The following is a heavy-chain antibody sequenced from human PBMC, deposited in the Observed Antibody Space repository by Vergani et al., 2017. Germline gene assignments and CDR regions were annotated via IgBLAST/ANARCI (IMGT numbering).Heavy chain of an antibody. CDR3: ARGSIVVVPAAKGDWFDP. CDR1: GGSFSGYY. V-gene: IGHV4-34*01. Sequence: QVQLQQWGAGLLKPSETLSLTCAVYGGSFSGYYWSWIRQPPGKGLEWIGEINHSGSTNYNPSLKSRVTISVDTSKNQFSLKLSSVTAADTAVYYWARGSIVVVPAAKGDWFDPWGQGTLVTVSS. D-gene: IGHD2-2*01. J-gene: IGHJ5*02. CDR2: INHSGST.